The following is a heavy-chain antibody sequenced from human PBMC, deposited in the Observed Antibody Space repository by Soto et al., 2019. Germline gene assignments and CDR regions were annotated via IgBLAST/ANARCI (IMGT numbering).Heavy chain of an antibody. V-gene: IGHV3-21*01. D-gene: IGHD1-26*01. CDR3: TREQGGSYDSWFDP. CDR1: SFSMYS. Sequence: EVQVVESGGGLVKPGGSLRLSCNFSFSMYSMDWVRQAPGKGLEWVASISSGSAFIKYADSVKGRFTISRDNAKNSVSLQMDSRRVEDTAMYYCTREQGGSYDSWFDPWGRGTLVTVSS. CDR2: ISSGSAFI. J-gene: IGHJ5*02.